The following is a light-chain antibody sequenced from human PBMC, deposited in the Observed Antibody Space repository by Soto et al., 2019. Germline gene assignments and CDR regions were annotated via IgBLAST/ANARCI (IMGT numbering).Light chain of an antibody. Sequence: GDRVTITCRASQDIRGALAWYQQKSGKAPKILIYDDSTLESGVPSRFSGSRSGTDFTLTISSLQPVDVATYFCQQFNAYPITFGQGTKLEIK. J-gene: IGKJ5*01. CDR2: DDS. V-gene: IGKV1-13*02. CDR3: QQFNAYPIT. CDR1: QDIRGA.